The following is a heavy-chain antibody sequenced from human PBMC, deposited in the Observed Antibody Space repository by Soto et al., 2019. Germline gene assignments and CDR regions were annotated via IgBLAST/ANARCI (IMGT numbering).Heavy chain of an antibody. CDR2: ISDSRGGGRT. CDR1: GFTFSNYA. Sequence: EGQLLESGGGLVQPGGSLRLSCAASGFTFSNYAMTWVRQAPGKWLEWVSVISDSRGGGRTYYEDSVTGRFTIARDNSKNTLYLQMSSMRAEDTAVYYCASRGRYYGLDVWGQGTTVTVSS. D-gene: IGHD3-10*01. CDR3: ASRGRYYGLDV. J-gene: IGHJ6*02. V-gene: IGHV3-23*01.